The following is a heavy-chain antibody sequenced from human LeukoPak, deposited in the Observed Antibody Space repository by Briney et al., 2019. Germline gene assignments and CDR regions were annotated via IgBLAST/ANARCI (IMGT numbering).Heavy chain of an antibody. V-gene: IGHV6-1*01. Sequence: SQTLSLTCAISGDSVSSNSAAWNWIRQSPSRGLEWLGRTYYRSKWYNDYAVSVKSRITINPDTSKNQFSLQLNSVTPEDTAVYCCARSYCTNGVCYGGYFDYWGQGTLVTVSS. CDR2: TYYRSKWYN. CDR1: GDSVSSNSAA. J-gene: IGHJ4*02. D-gene: IGHD2-8*01. CDR3: ARSYCTNGVCYGGYFDY.